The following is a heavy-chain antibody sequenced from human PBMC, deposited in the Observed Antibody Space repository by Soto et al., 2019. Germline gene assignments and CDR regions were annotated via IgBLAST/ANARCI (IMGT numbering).Heavy chain of an antibody. D-gene: IGHD3-10*01. Sequence: SETLSLTCTVSGGSISSYYWSWIRQPPGKGLEWIGYIYHSGSTNYNPSLKSRVTISVDTSKNQFSLKLSSVTAADTAVYYCARVFGSGSYPLNNYYYYYMDVWGKGTTVTAP. J-gene: IGHJ6*03. CDR1: GGSISSYY. CDR3: ARVFGSGSYPLNNYYYYYMDV. V-gene: IGHV4-59*01. CDR2: IYHSGST.